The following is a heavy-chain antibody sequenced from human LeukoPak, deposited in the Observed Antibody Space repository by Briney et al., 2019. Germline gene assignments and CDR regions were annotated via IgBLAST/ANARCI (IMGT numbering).Heavy chain of an antibody. J-gene: IGHJ4*02. D-gene: IGHD1-26*01. CDR3: ARVMPPFHSGSYYSYGGGFAY. V-gene: IGHV1-2*02. Sequence: AASVKVSCKASGYTFTGYYMHWVRQAPGQGLEWMGWINPNSGGTNYAQKFQGRVTMTRDTSISTAYMELSRLRSDDTAVYYCARVMPPFHSGSYYSYGGGFAYWGQGTLVTVSS. CDR1: GYTFTGYY. CDR2: INPNSGGT.